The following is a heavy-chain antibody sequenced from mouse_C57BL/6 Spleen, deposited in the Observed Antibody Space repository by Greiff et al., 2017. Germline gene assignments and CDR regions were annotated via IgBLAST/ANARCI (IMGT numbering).Heavy chain of an antibody. CDR2: INPNYGTT. V-gene: IGHV1-39*01. Sequence: EVQLQQSGPELVKPGASVKISCKASGYSFTDYNMNWVKQSNGKSLEWIGVINPNYGTTSYNQKFKGKATLTVDQSSSTAYMQLNSLTAEDAAVDYCARGEAYYDYDGTFDYWGQGTTLTVSS. CDR1: GYSFTDYN. D-gene: IGHD2-4*01. CDR3: ARGEAYYDYDGTFDY. J-gene: IGHJ2*01.